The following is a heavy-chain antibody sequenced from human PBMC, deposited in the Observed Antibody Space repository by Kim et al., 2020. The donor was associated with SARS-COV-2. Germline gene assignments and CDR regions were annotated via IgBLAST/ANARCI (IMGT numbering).Heavy chain of an antibody. D-gene: IGHD1-26*01. V-gene: IGHV1-58*01. Sequence: AQKFQERVTITRDMSTSTAYMELSSLRSEDTAVYYCAANYVGATSYYFDYWGQGTLVTVSS. J-gene: IGHJ4*02. CDR3: AANYVGATSYYFDY.